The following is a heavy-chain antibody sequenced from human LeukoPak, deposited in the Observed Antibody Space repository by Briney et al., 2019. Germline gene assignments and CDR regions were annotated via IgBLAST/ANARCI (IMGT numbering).Heavy chain of an antibody. Sequence: GGSLRLSCAGSRVTFSTYWMSWVRQAPGKVLELVANIKQDGSEKYYVDSVKGRFTISRDNSKNTLYLQMNSLRDEDTAVYYCAVLLKIYYYGSGDDIWGQGTMVTVSS. J-gene: IGHJ3*02. D-gene: IGHD3-10*01. CDR2: IKQDGSEK. CDR3: AVLLKIYYYGSGDDI. CDR1: RVTFSTYW. V-gene: IGHV3-7*05.